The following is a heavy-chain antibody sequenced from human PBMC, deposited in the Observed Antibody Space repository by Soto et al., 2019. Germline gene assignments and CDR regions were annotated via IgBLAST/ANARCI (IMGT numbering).Heavy chain of an antibody. CDR1: GFTFSSYA. Sequence: GGSLRLSCAASGFTFSSYAMHWVRQAPGKGLEWVAVISYDGSNKYYADSVKGRFTISRDNSKNTLYLQMNSLRAEDTAVYYCARQYYYDSSGYSDHFDYWGQGTLVTVSS. CDR2: ISYDGSNK. D-gene: IGHD3-22*01. V-gene: IGHV3-30-3*01. J-gene: IGHJ4*02. CDR3: ARQYYYDSSGYSDHFDY.